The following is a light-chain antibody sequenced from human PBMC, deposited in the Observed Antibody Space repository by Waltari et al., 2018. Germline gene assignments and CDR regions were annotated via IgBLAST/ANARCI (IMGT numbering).Light chain of an antibody. V-gene: IGKV1-39*01. Sequence: DVQMTQSPSPLSADVGDRVTITCRASQSISSYLNWYQQKPGKAPKLLISGASSLQSGVPSRFFGSGSGTDCTLTISSLQPEDFATYYCQQSYSTPRTFGQGTKLEI. CDR1: QSISSY. J-gene: IGKJ2*01. CDR3: QQSYSTPRT. CDR2: GAS.